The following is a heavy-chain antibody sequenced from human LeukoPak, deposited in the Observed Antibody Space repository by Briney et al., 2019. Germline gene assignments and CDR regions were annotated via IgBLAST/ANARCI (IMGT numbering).Heavy chain of an antibody. D-gene: IGHD3-3*02. CDR3: AGGLLLSDIWVDSLNI. V-gene: IGHV6-1*01. J-gene: IGHJ3*02. CDR1: GDSVSSNSAA. Sequence: SQTLSLTCAISGDSVSSNSAAWNWIRQSPSRGLEWLGRTYYRSKWFNDYALSVKSRITINPDTSKNQFSLQLNSVTPEDTAVYYCAGGLLLSDIWVDSLNIWGQGTMVTVSS. CDR2: TYYRSKWFN.